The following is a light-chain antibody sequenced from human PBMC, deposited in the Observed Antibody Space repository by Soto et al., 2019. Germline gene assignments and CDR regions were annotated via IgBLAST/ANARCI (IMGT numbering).Light chain of an antibody. J-gene: IGKJ1*01. Sequence: DVVMTQSPLSLPVTLGQPASISCRSSQSLVYSNGNTYLNWFQQRPGQSQRRLIYKVSIRDSGVPDRFSGSGSGTDFTLTISRVEAEDVGVYYCMQGTHWPRTFGQGTKVEIK. CDR3: MQGTHWPRT. CDR1: QSLVYSNGNTY. V-gene: IGKV2-30*01. CDR2: KVS.